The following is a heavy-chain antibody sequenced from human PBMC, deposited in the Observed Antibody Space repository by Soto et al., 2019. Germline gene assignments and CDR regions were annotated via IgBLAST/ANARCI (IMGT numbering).Heavy chain of an antibody. CDR3: ARRVGYSYGPYYFDY. CDR2: IYYSGST. V-gene: IGHV4-59*08. J-gene: IGHJ4*02. CDR1: GGSISSYY. D-gene: IGHD5-18*01. Sequence: SETLSLTCTVSGGSISSYYWSWTRHPPGKGLEWIGYIYYSGSTNYNPSLKSRVTISVDTSKNQFSLKLSSVTAADTAVYYCARRVGYSYGPYYFDYWGQGTLVTVSS.